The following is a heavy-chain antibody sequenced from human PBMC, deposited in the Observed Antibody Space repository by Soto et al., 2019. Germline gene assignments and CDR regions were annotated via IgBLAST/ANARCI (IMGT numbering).Heavy chain of an antibody. CDR1: GFTFSSSA. Sequence: SVKVSCKASGFTFSSSAVQGVLRARGQRLEWIGWIVVGSGNTNYAQKFQERVTITRDMSTSTAYMELSSLRSEDTAVYYCAALSIAAREFDYWGQGTLVTVSS. CDR3: AALSIAAREFDY. D-gene: IGHD6-6*01. CDR2: IVVGSGNT. J-gene: IGHJ4*02. V-gene: IGHV1-58*01.